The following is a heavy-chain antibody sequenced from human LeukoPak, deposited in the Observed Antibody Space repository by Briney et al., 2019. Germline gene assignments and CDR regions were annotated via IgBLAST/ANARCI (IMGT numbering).Heavy chain of an antibody. D-gene: IGHD3-10*01. Sequence: SETLSLTCAVYGGSFSGYYWSWIRQPPGKGLEWIGEINHSGSTNYNPSLKSRVTISVDTSKNQFSLKLSSVTAADTAVYYCARRVLVWFGYFDYWGQGTLVTVSS. CDR2: INHSGST. V-gene: IGHV4-34*01. CDR1: GGSFSGYY. J-gene: IGHJ4*02. CDR3: ARRVLVWFGYFDY.